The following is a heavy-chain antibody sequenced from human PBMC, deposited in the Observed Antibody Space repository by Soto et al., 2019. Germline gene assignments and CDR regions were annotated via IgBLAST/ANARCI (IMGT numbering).Heavy chain of an antibody. CDR1: GDSVSSNSAA. V-gene: IGHV6-1*01. CDR2: TYYRSKWYN. D-gene: IGHD3-10*01. J-gene: IGHJ4*02. Sequence: SQTLSLTCAISGDSVSSNSAAWNWIRQSPSRGLEWLGRTYYRSKWYNDYAVSVKSRITINPDTSKNQFSLQLNSVTPEDTAVYYCARDPAPRLWFGEPKGGFDYWGQGTLVTVSS. CDR3: ARDPAPRLWFGEPKGGFDY.